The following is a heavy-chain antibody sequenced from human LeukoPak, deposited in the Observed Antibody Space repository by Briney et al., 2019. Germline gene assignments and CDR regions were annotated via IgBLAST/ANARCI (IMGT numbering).Heavy chain of an antibody. Sequence: ASVKVSCKASGGTFISYAISWVRQAPGQGLEWMGRIIPSLGIANYAQKFQGRVTITADKSTSTAYMELSSLRSEDTAVYYCARDVGIGYYDSSGYYGMDVWGQGTTVTVSS. J-gene: IGHJ6*02. V-gene: IGHV1-69*04. CDR2: IIPSLGIA. D-gene: IGHD3-22*01. CDR1: GGTFISYA. CDR3: ARDVGIGYYDSSGYYGMDV.